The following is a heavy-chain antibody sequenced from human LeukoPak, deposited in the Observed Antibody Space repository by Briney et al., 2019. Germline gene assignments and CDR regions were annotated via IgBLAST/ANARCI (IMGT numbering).Heavy chain of an antibody. CDR2: ISSTGSTI. CDR3: VKDPITRARGVPNWFDS. Sequence: PGGSLRLSCAVSGFTFSSYSMNWVRQAPGKGLEWVSYISSTGSTIYYSDSVKGRFTISRDNAKDSLYLQVNSLRDEDTAVYYCVKDPITRARGVPNWFDSWGQGTLVTVSS. V-gene: IGHV3-48*02. J-gene: IGHJ5*01. D-gene: IGHD3-10*01. CDR1: GFTFSSYS.